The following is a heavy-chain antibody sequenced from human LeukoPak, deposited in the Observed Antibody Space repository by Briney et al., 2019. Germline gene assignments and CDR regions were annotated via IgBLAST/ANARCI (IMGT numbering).Heavy chain of an antibody. D-gene: IGHD2-15*01. CDR3: ARERAVQGYCSGANCYINDY. J-gene: IGHJ4*02. CDR2: INPNSGGT. CDR1: GYTFTAYY. V-gene: IGHV1-2*06. Sequence: ASVKVSCKASGYTFTAYYLHWVRRAPGQGIEWMGRINPNSGGTNYSQRFQGRVTKTRDTSISTAYMELSRLRSDDTAVYYCARERAVQGYCSGANCYINDYWGQGTLVTVSS.